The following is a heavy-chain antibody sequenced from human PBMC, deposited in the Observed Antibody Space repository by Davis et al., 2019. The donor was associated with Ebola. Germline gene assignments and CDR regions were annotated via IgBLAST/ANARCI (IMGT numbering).Heavy chain of an antibody. CDR3: ARRIQLWLRGYYFDY. V-gene: IGHV4-39*07. CDR1: GGSLSSSNYY. J-gene: IGHJ4*02. Sequence: MPSETLSLTCTVSGGSLSSSNYYWGWIRQPPGKGLEWIGSIYYSGSTYYNPSLKSRVTISVDTSKNQFSLKLSSVTAADTAVYYCARRIQLWLRGYYFDYWGQGTLVTVSS. CDR2: IYYSGST. D-gene: IGHD5-18*01.